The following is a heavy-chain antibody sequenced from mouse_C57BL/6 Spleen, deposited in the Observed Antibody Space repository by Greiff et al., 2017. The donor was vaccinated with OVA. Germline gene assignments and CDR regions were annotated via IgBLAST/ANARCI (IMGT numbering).Heavy chain of an antibody. V-gene: IGHV1-75*01. D-gene: IGHD2-2*01. Sequence: QVQLQQSGPELVKPGASVKISCKASGYTFTDYSINWVKQRPGQGLEWIGWIFPGRGSTYYNEKFKGKATLTVDKSSSTSYMLLSSLTSEDSAVYFCAREVNGYYHAMDDWGQGTSVTVSS. CDR2: IFPGRGST. CDR1: GYTFTDYS. J-gene: IGHJ4*01. CDR3: AREVNGYYHAMDD.